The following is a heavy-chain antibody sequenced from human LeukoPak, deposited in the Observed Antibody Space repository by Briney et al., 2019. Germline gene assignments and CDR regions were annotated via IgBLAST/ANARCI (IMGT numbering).Heavy chain of an antibody. D-gene: IGHD1-26*01. Sequence: SETLSLTCTVSGGSISSGGYYWSWIRQHPGKGLEWIGYIYYSGSTYYNPSLKSRVTISVDTSKNQFSLKLSSVTAADTAVYYCARRSSRSYYDYNFDYWGPGTLVTVSS. CDR2: IYYSGST. CDR1: GGSISSGGYY. CDR3: ARRSSRSYYDYNFDY. V-gene: IGHV4-31*03. J-gene: IGHJ4*02.